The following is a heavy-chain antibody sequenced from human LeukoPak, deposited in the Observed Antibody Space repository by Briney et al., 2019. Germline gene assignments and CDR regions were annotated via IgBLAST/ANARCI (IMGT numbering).Heavy chain of an antibody. CDR3: AKMSGYYSRWASKFDY. D-gene: IGHD3-3*01. J-gene: IGHJ4*02. CDR1: GFTFNNYA. Sequence: GGSLRLSCAASGFTFNNYAMTWVRQAPGKGLEWVSGISSSGTSTYYADSVKGRFTISRDNSKNTLYLQMNSLRAEDTAVYYCAKMSGYYSRWASKFDYWGQGTQVTVSS. CDR2: ISSSGTST. V-gene: IGHV3-23*01.